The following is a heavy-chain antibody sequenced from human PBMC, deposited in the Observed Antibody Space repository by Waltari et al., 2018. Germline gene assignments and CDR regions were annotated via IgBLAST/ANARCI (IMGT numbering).Heavy chain of an antibody. J-gene: IGHJ4*02. V-gene: IGHV4-38-2*01. CDR2: LYHSGTT. CDR3: TRQVLGYCTSAACRRLES. D-gene: IGHD2-8*02. CDR1: GYSINSGYY. Sequence: QVQLQESGPGLVKPSETLSLTCDVSGYSINSGYYWGWCRQPPGKGLEWVATLYHSGTTFYNPSLNSRVTTSMDTSKNQFSLKLKSVTAADTAVYYCTRQVLGYCTSAACRRLESWGQGKLVTVSS.